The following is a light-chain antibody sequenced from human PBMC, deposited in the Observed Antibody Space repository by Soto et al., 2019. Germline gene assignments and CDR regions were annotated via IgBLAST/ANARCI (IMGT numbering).Light chain of an antibody. CDR1: QSVSTF. CDR3: QQRINWPLT. V-gene: IGKV3-11*01. CDR2: DAS. Sequence: EIVLTQSPATLSLSPGERATLSCRAPQSVSTFLAWYQQKPGQAPRLLIYDASKRATGIPTRFSGSGSGTVFTLTISSLEPEDFAVYYCQQRINWPLTFGGGTKVEIK. J-gene: IGKJ4*01.